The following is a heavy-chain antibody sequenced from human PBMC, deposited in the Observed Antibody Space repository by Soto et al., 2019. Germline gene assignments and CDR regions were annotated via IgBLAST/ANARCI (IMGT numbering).Heavy chain of an antibody. CDR1: GFTFSDYY. CDR2: ITSSGSTI. J-gene: IGHJ3*02. CDR3: ATPDLVASGDT. D-gene: IGHD2-8*02. V-gene: IGHV3-11*01. Sequence: PGGSLRLSCAASGFTFSDYYMSWIRQAPGKGLEWVSYITSSGSTIFYADSVKGRFTISRNNAENSLYLQMNSLRAEDTAVYYCATPDLVASGDTWGQGTMVTVSS.